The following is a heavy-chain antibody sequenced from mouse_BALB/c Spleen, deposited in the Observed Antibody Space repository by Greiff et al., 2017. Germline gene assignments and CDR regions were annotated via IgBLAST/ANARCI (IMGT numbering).Heavy chain of an antibody. V-gene: IGHV1S22*01. CDR1: GYTFTSYW. CDR2: IYPGSGST. CDR3: TRWGTVVGQGFAY. J-gene: IGHJ3*01. D-gene: IGHD1-1*01. Sequence: LQQPGSELVRPGASVKLSCKASGYTFTSYWMHWVKQRHGQGLEWIGNIYPGSGSTNYDEKFKSKGTLTVDTSSSTAYIHLSSLTSEDAAVYYCTRWGTVVGQGFAYWGQGTLVTVSA.